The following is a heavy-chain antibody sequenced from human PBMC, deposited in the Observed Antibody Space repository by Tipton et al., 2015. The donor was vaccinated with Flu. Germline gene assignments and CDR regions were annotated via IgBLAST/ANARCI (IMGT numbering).Heavy chain of an antibody. CDR1: GGSISSYY. V-gene: IGHV4-4*07. CDR3: ARGGGGYETPSENWFAP. J-gene: IGHJ5*02. Sequence: GLVKPSETLSLTCTVSGGSISSYYWSWIRQPAGKGLEWIGRIYTSGSTNYNPSLKSRVTMSVDTSKNQFSLKLSSVTAADTAVFYCARGGGGYETPSENWFAPWGQGTLVRLL. CDR2: IYTSGST. D-gene: IGHD5-12*01.